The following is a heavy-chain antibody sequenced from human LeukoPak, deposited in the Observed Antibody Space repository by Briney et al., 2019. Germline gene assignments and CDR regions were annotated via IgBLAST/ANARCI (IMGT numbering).Heavy chain of an antibody. V-gene: IGHV1-2*02. CDR3: ARVVAAAVDDDAFDI. D-gene: IGHD6-13*01. CDR1: GYTFTGYY. Sequence: ASVKVSCKASGYTFTGYYKHWVRRAPGQGLEWMGWINPNSGGTNYAQKFQGRVTMTRDTSISTAYMELSRLRSDDTAVYYCARVVAAAVDDDAFDIWGQGTMVTVSS. CDR2: INPNSGGT. J-gene: IGHJ3*02.